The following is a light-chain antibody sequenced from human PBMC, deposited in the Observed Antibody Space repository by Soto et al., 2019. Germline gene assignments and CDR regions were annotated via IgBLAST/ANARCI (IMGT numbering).Light chain of an antibody. CDR1: QRLSASD. Sequence: IILTQSPGTLSLSTGQRATLSCRASQRLSASDIAWYQQKPGQAPKFLIYGVSSRATGIPDRFSGSGSGTDFTLTISRLEPEDFAVYHCQQYGSSPLITFGQGTRLEIK. V-gene: IGKV3-20*01. CDR2: GVS. CDR3: QQYGSSPLIT. J-gene: IGKJ5*01.